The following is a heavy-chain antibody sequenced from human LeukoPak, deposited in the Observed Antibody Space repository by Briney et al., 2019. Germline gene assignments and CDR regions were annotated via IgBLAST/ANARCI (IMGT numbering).Heavy chain of an antibody. J-gene: IGHJ4*02. CDR1: GDSISSSSSY. Sequence: SETLSLTCTVSGDSISSSSSYWGWIRQPPGKGLEWIGSIYYTGSTNYNPSLKSRVIISLDTSKNQFSLKLSSVTAADTAVYYCARTLSRWDPFDYWGQGTLVTVSS. CDR3: ARTLSRWDPFDY. V-gene: IGHV4-39*07. CDR2: IYYTGST. D-gene: IGHD1-26*01.